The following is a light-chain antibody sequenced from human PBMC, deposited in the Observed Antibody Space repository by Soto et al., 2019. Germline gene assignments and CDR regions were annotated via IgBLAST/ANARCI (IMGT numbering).Light chain of an antibody. Sequence: DIQMTQSPSSLSASVGDRVTITCQASHDITNFLNWYQQKPEKAPKLLIYGASNLQTGVPSRFSGRGSGTDFTFTISSLQPEAIATYYCQQYDNLPYTVGQGTKLEIK. V-gene: IGKV1-33*01. CDR3: QQYDNLPYT. CDR1: HDITNF. J-gene: IGKJ2*01. CDR2: GAS.